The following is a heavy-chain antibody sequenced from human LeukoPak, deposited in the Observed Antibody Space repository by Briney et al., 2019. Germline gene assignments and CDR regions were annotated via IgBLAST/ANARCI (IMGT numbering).Heavy chain of an antibody. CDR3: AGGRDVYRY. V-gene: IGHV3-7*01. J-gene: IGHJ4*02. CDR2: IKRDGSEK. CDR1: GFTFSSYW. Sequence: PGGSLRLSCAASGFTFSSYWMTWVRQAPGKGLEWVANIKRDGSEKYYVDSVKGRFTISRDNAKNSLYLQMNSLRAEDTAVYYCAGGRDVYRYWGQGTLVTVSS. D-gene: IGHD5-24*01.